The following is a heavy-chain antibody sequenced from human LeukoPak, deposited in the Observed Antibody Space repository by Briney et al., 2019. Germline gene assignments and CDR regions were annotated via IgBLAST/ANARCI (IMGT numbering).Heavy chain of an antibody. CDR3: ARDRYYYDSSGYYYFDY. CDR2: ISYDGSHK. V-gene: IGHV3-30*04. CDR1: GFTFSSCA. Sequence: GGSLRLSCAASGFTFSSCAMHWVRQAPGKRLEWVALISYDGSHKYYADSVKGRFPISRDNSKNTLYLQMNSLGAEDTAVYYCARDRYYYDSSGYYYFDYWGQGTLVTVSS. D-gene: IGHD3-22*01. J-gene: IGHJ4*02.